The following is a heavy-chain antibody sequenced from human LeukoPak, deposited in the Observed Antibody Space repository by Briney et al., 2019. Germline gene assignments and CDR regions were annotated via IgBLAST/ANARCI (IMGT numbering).Heavy chain of an antibody. CDR2: IFAGGGAA. CDR3: VKNYYDRRGPYSWVFDY. V-gene: IGHV3-23*01. Sequence: PGGSLRLSCPVSGFTFSDYAMTWVRQAPGKGLEWVSSIFAGGGAALYADSVRGRFTIFRDDSKSTLFLQMHSLRAEDTAIYYCVKNYYDRRGPYSWVFDYWGQGTLVTVSS. CDR1: GFTFSDYA. J-gene: IGHJ4*02. D-gene: IGHD3-22*01.